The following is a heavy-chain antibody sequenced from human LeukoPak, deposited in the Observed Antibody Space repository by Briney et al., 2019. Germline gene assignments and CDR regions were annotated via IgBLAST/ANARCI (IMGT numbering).Heavy chain of an antibody. V-gene: IGHV4-34*01. Sequence: PSETLSLTCAVYGGSFSGYYWSWIRQPPGKGLEWIGEINHSGSTNYNPSLKSRVTISVDTSKNQFSLKLSSVTAADTAVYYCARAPLQFLDYWGQGTLVTVSS. J-gene: IGHJ4*02. CDR1: GGSFSGYY. CDR3: ARAPLQFLDY. CDR2: INHSGST. D-gene: IGHD5-24*01.